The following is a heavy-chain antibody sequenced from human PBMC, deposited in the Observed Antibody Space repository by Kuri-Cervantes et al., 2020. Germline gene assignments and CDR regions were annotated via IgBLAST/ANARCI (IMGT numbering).Heavy chain of an antibody. J-gene: IGHJ6*02. CDR1: GYTFTSYA. D-gene: IGHD3-9*01. V-gene: IGHV1-69*13. CDR2: IIPIFGTA. CDR3: ARMTGFDGYYYGMDA. Sequence: SVKVSCKASGYTFTSYAISWVRQAPGQGLEWMGGIIPIFGTANYAQKFQGRVTITADESTSTAYMELSSLRSEDTAVYYCARMTGFDGYYYGMDAWGQGTTVTVSS.